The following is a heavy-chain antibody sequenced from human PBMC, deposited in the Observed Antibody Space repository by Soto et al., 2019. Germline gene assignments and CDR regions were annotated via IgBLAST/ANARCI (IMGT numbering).Heavy chain of an antibody. D-gene: IGHD3-3*01. CDR2: IYYSGRN. V-gene: IGHV4-31*03. CDR3: ARVQKLFAIINVFDY. CDR1: GGSINSAGYY. J-gene: IGHJ4*02. Sequence: PSETLSLTCNVSGGSINSAGYYWSWIRQHPGKGLEWIGNIYYSGRNYYNPSLKSRVTISIDTSKTHLDLKLSSVTAENTAVYYCARVQKLFAIINVFDYWGQGTLVTVSS.